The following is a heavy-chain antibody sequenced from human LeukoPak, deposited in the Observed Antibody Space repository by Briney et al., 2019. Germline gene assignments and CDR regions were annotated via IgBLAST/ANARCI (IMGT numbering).Heavy chain of an antibody. CDR3: AKHGVPDARSWFDP. CDR2: ISGSGGST. V-gene: IGHV3-23*01. Sequence: GGSLRLACAASGFTFSSYAMSWVRQAPGKGLEWVSGISGSGGSTYYADSVKGRFTISRDNSKNTLYLQMNSLRAEDTAVYYCAKHGVPDARSWFDPWGQGTLVTVSS. CDR1: GFTFSSYA. J-gene: IGHJ5*02. D-gene: IGHD2-2*01.